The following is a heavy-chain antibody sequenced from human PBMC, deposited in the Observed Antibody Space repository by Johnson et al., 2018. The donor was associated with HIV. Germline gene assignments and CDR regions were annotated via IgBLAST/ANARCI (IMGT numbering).Heavy chain of an antibody. CDR1: GFTVSSNY. V-gene: IGHV3-53*01. CDR3: AKVRRGSSWYIAFDI. CDR2: IYSGGST. J-gene: IGHJ3*02. Sequence: VQRVESGGGLIQPGGSLRLSCGASGFTVSSNYMSWVRQAPGKGLEWVSVIYSGGSTYYADSVKGRFTIPRDNSKNTLYLQMNSLRAEDTAVYYCAKVRRGSSWYIAFDIWGQGTMVTVSS. D-gene: IGHD6-13*01.